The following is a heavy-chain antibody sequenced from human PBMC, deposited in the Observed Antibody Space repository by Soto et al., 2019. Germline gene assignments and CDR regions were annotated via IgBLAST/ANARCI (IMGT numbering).Heavy chain of an antibody. V-gene: IGHV5-51*01. Sequence: VGSLKISCSGSGYSFTSYWIGWVRQMPWKGLEWMGIIYPGDSDTRYSPSFQGQVTISADKSISTAYLQWSSLKASDTAMYYCARQPRAYYYGMDVWGQGTTVTVSS. CDR2: IYPGDSDT. J-gene: IGHJ6*02. CDR3: ARQPRAYYYGMDV. CDR1: GYSFTSYW.